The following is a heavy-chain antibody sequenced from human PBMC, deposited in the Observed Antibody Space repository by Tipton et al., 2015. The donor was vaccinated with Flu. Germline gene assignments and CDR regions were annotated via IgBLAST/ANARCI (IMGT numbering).Heavy chain of an antibody. J-gene: IGHJ3*01. D-gene: IGHD5-18*01. CDR3: AGGYGAAFDV. V-gene: IGHV3-53*01. CDR1: GFTFSKYV. CDR2: IYNNGDT. Sequence: SLRLSCAASGFTFSKYVMHWVRQAPGKGLQWVSLIYNNGDTFYADFVRGRFTISRDSSKNTLYLQINSLRAEDTALYYCAGGYGAAFDVWGQGTLVTVSS.